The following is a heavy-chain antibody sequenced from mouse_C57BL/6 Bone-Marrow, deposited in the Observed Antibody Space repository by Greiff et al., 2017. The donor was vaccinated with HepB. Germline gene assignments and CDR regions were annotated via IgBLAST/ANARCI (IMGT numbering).Heavy chain of an antibody. CDR3: ARTSSYLYEIDY. CDR2: ISSGGSYT. D-gene: IGHD3-2*02. V-gene: IGHV5-6*01. Sequence: EVQLQQSGGDLVKPGGSLKLSCAASGFTFSSYGMSWVRQTPDKRLEWVATISSGGSYTYYPDSVKGRFTISRDNAKNTLYLQMSSLKSEDTAMYNCARTSSYLYEIDYWDRGTTPTVTA. CDR1: GFTFSSYG. J-gene: IGHJ2*01.